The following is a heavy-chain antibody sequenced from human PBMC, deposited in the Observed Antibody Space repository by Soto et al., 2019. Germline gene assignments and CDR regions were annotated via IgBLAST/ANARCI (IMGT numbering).Heavy chain of an antibody. CDR1: GFTFSSYS. J-gene: IGHJ3*02. CDR2: ISSSSSYI. CDR3: ARQWLVAGDAFDI. D-gene: IGHD6-19*01. Sequence: EVQLVESGGGLGKPGGSLRLSCAASGFTFSSYSMNWVLQAPGKGLSWVSSISSSSSYIYYADSVKGRFTISRDNAKNSLYLQMNSLRAEDTAVYYCARQWLVAGDAFDICGQGTMVTVSS. V-gene: IGHV3-21*01.